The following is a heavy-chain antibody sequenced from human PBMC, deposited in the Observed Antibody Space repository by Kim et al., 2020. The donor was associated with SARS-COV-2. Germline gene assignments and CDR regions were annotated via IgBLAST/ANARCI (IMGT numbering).Heavy chain of an antibody. D-gene: IGHD3-10*01. CDR3: AKEGYGSGYFDY. V-gene: IGHV3-9*01. J-gene: IGHJ4*02. Sequence: IGYAASGQGRFTISRDNAKNSLYLQMNSLRAEDTALYYCAKEGYGSGYFDYWGQGTLVTVSS. CDR2: I.